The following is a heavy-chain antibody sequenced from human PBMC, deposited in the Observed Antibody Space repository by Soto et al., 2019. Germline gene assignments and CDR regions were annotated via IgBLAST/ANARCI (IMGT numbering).Heavy chain of an antibody. V-gene: IGHV3-30*03. D-gene: IGHD3-16*01. J-gene: IGHJ2*01. Sequence: PGGSLRLSCVAPGVTFKDYGMHWVRQAPGKGLEWVAVISYDGKQTYYADSVKGRFTISKDKSKRTLFLQMDSLRVDDTAVYYCARDGWGSNWYFDLWGRGTLVT. CDR1: GVTFKDYG. CDR3: ARDGWGSNWYFDL. CDR2: ISYDGKQT.